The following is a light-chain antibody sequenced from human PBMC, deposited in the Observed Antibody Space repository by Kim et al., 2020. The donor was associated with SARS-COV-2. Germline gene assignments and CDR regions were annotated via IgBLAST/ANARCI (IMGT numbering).Light chain of an antibody. CDR1: RRVVGDDDC. CDR3: SSYTSSSTYI. V-gene: IGLV2-14*03. CDR2: DFS. Sequence: GQSYTASSTRSRRVVGDDDCISWDHRHPGNAPKVMIYDFSKRPTGVSNCCSGSKSGKTTSLTISGLQAEDEADYYCSSYTSSSTYIFGTGTKVTVL. J-gene: IGLJ1*01.